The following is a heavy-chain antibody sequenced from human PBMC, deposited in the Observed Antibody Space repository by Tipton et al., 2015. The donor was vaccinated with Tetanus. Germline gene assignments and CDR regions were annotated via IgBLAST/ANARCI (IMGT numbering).Heavy chain of an antibody. V-gene: IGHV4-34*01. CDR1: GGSFSDYY. J-gene: IGHJ6*01. D-gene: IGHD5-12*01. Sequence: TLSLTCDVSGGSFSDYYWSRIRQITGKGLEWIGEINHSGSINYNPTVNSRVTLSLDTTKKQVSLKLSSVTAADTAVYYCARGDYHGSRAYVVRGQGTTVTVPS. CDR2: INHSGSI. CDR3: ARGDYHGSRAYVV.